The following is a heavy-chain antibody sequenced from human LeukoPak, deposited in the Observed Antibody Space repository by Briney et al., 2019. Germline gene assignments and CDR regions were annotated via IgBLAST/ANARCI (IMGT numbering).Heavy chain of an antibody. Sequence: GGSLRLSCAASGFTFSSYAMSWVRQTPGKGLQWVSNIVGSGGGAYYADSVKGRFTISRDKSKNTLYLQMNSLRAEDTAVYYCAKDQDGGMYFDYWGQGTLVTVSS. V-gene: IGHV3-23*01. J-gene: IGHJ4*02. CDR3: AKDQDGGMYFDY. CDR2: IVGSGGGA. CDR1: GFTFSSYA. D-gene: IGHD4-23*01.